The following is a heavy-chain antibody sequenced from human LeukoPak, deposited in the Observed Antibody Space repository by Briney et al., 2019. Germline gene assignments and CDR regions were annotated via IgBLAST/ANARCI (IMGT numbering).Heavy chain of an antibody. CDR2: IKQDGSEK. J-gene: IGHJ5*02. CDR1: GFTFSNYW. D-gene: IGHD5-24*01. CDR3: ARASDPWLQLT. V-gene: IGHV3-7*03. Sequence: GGSLRLSCAASGFTFSNYWMIWVRQAPGNGLEWVGNIKQDGSEKRYADSVRGRFSISRDNAQTSLYLQMNSLRAEDTAVYYCARASDPWLQLTWGQGTLVTVSS.